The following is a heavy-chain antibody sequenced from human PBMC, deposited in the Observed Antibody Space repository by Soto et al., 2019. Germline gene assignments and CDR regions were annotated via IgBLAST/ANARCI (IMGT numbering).Heavy chain of an antibody. CDR2: IIPIFGTT. CDR3: ARDPRQDCSGETCYYS. CDR1: GGTLSSYV. V-gene: IGHV1-69*13. Sequence: VASVKVSCKASGGTLSSYVISWVRQAPGQGPEWMGGIIPIFGTTTYGEKFQGRVTITADESTSTTYMELSSLKSEDTAVYYCARDPRQDCSGETCYYSWGQGTLVTVSS. J-gene: IGHJ4*02. D-gene: IGHD2-15*01.